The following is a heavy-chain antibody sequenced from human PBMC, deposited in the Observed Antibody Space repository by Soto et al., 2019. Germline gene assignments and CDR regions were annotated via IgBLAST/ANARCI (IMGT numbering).Heavy chain of an antibody. CDR1: GFTFTDYT. J-gene: IGHJ4*02. CDR2: ISSTRTYI. V-gene: IGHV3-21*01. D-gene: IGHD3-22*01. Sequence: PGGSLRLSCAASGFTFTDYTLKWVRQAPGKGLEWVSCISSTRTYISYADSVKGRFTISRDNAKKSMYLHMNSLRDEDTATYYCARESSSGYFSDHWGQGTLVTVSS. CDR3: ARESSSGYFSDH.